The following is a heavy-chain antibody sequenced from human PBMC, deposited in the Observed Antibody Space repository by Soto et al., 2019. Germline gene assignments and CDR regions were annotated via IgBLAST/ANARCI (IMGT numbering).Heavy chain of an antibody. CDR2: LYSGGTA. V-gene: IGHV3-53*01. CDR1: GLTVSANY. CDR3: ARARSSTMIVVTNHWYFDL. J-gene: IGHJ2*01. D-gene: IGHD3-22*01. Sequence: EVQLVESGGGLIQPGGSLRLSCAASGLTVSANYMNWVRQAPGKGLEWVSLLYSGGTAYYADSVRGRFTISRDNSKNTLYLQMNSLRVEDTAVYFCARARSSTMIVVTNHWYFDLWGRDTLVTVSS.